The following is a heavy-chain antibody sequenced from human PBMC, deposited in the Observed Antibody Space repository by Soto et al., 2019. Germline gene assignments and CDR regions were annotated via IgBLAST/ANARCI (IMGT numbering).Heavy chain of an antibody. CDR2: ISAYNGNT. CDR3: ARCLVVNGDYYFDE. V-gene: IGHV1-18*01. CDR1: GYTFTSYG. J-gene: IGHJ4*02. D-gene: IGHD4-17*01. Sequence: VKVSCKASGYTFTSYGISWVRQAPGQGLEWMGWISAYNGNTNYAQKLQGRVTMTTDTSTSTAYMELRSLRSDDTAVYYCARCLVVNGDYYFDEWGQGTLVTVSS.